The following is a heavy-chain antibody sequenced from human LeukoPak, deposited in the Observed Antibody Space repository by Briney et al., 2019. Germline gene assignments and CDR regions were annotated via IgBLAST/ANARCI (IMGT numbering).Heavy chain of an antibody. Sequence: PGGSLRLSCAASGFSFSSYWMHWVRQAPGKGPVWVSLISNDESTIIYADSVKGRFTISRDNAKNTLYLQMNSLRAEDTAVYYCARDIRGWALDAFDIWGQGTMVTVSS. D-gene: IGHD3-10*01. CDR1: GFSFSSYW. V-gene: IGHV3-74*01. CDR2: ISNDESTI. CDR3: ARDIRGWALDAFDI. J-gene: IGHJ3*02.